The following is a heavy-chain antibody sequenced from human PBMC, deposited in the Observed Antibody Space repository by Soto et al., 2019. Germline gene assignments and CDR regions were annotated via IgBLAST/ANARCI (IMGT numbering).Heavy chain of an antibody. CDR3: ARDYSYQRAMDV. J-gene: IGHJ6*02. CDR1: GFTFSNFA. D-gene: IGHD2-15*01. V-gene: IGHV3-30-3*01. Sequence: QVQLVESGGGVVQPGRSLRLSCAASGFTFSNFAMYWVRQAPGKGLEWVTVISYDGSHRYYADSVKGRFTISRDNSKNTLYLQMNNLGAEDSAVYFCARDYSYQRAMDVWGQGTTVTVSS. CDR2: ISYDGSHR.